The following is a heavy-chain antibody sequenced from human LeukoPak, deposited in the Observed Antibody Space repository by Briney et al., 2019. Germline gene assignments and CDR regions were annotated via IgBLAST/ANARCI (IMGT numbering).Heavy chain of an antibody. CDR2: ISYDGSNK. J-gene: IGHJ6*02. CDR3: ARDRREMATTFYYYYGMDV. CDR1: GFSFSNYG. D-gene: IGHD5-24*01. V-gene: IGHV3-30*03. Sequence: GGSLRLSCAASGFSFSNYGMHWVRQAPGKGLEWVAVISYDGSNKDYADSVKGRFTISRDNSKNTLYLQMNSLRAEDTAVYYCARDRREMATTFYYYYGMDVWGQGTTATVSS.